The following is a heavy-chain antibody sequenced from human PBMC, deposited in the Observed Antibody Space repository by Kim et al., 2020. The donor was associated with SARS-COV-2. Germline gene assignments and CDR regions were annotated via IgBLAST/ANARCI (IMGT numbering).Heavy chain of an antibody. J-gene: IGHJ5*02. Sequence: SETLSLTCTVSGGSVSDNTNYWGWIRQPPGMALEWIGTLYYSGETYYNPSLKSRVTISLDTAKNHFSRKLISVTAADTAVDFCARDPVRRDAYNVDPWGQGTLVTVSS. D-gene: IGHD3-16*01. CDR1: GGSVSDNTNY. CDR3: ARDPVRRDAYNVDP. CDR2: LYYSGET. V-gene: IGHV4-39*07.